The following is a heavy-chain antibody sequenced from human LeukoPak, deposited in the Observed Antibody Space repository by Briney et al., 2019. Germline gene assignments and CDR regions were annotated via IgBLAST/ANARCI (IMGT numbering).Heavy chain of an antibody. Sequence: PSETLSLTCLVSNGSITSTRYYWAWIRQSPGKGLEWIGTTSSGGSAYYKTSLKSRVTISVDTSKTQLSLRLTSVTAADTAVYYCARQGGGDFVDSWGQGTLVSVS. J-gene: IGHJ4*02. D-gene: IGHD4-17*01. CDR1: NGSITSTRYY. CDR2: TSSGGSA. CDR3: ARQGGGDFVDS. V-gene: IGHV4-39*01.